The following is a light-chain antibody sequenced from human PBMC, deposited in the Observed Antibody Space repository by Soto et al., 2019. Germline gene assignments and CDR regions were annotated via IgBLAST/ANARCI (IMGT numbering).Light chain of an antibody. CDR2: AAS. J-gene: IGKJ1*01. Sequence: DIQMTQAPSSLSASVGDRVTITCRASQSISSYLNWYQQKPGKAPKLLIYAASSLQSGVPSRFSGSGSGTDFTLTISSLQPEDFATYYCQQSYSIPRTFGQGTTVDSK. V-gene: IGKV1-39*01. CDR3: QQSYSIPRT. CDR1: QSISSY.